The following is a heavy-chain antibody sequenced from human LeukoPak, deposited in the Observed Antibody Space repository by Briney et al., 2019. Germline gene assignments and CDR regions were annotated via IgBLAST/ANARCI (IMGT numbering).Heavy chain of an antibody. V-gene: IGHV3-7*01. J-gene: IGHJ3*02. CDR3: ATISAQTFDI. D-gene: IGHD5-24*01. CDR1: GFSFRSHW. CDR2: IKPDGSDK. Sequence: PGGSLRLSWVGSGFSFRSHWVNWVRQSPGKGLEWVANIKPDGSDKYYVDSARGRFTVSRDNAKNSAFLQMNSLRAEDTAIYYCATISAQTFDIWGQGTLVSVSS.